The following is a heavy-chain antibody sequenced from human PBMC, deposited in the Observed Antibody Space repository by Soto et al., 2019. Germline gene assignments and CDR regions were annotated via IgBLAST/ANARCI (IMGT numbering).Heavy chain of an antibody. Sequence: SGPTLVNPTQTLTLTCTFSGFSLSTSGVGVGWIRQPPGKALEWLALIYWDDDKRYSPSLKSRLTITKNTSKNQVVLTMTNMDLVDTATYYCALLSTQQLVFDYWGQGTLVTVSS. CDR2: IYWDDDK. CDR3: ALLSTQQLVFDY. V-gene: IGHV2-5*02. CDR1: GFSLSTSGVG. D-gene: IGHD6-13*01. J-gene: IGHJ4*02.